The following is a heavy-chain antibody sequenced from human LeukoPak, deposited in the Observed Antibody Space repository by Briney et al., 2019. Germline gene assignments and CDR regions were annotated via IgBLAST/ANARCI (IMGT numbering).Heavy chain of an antibody. CDR1: GYTLSELS. V-gene: IGHV1-46*01. CDR2: INPSGGST. CDR3: ARGGYSNRNWFDP. J-gene: IGHJ5*02. D-gene: IGHD6-13*01. Sequence: ASVKVSCKVSGYTLSELSMHWVRQAPGQGLEWMGIINPSGGSTSYAQKFQGRVTMTRDRSTSTVYMELSSLRSEDTAVYYCARGGYSNRNWFDPWGQGTLVTVSS.